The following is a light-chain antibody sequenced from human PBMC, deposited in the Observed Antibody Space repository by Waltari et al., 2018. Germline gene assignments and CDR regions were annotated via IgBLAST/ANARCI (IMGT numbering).Light chain of an antibody. V-gene: IGLV3-1*01. CDR2: QDG. CDR1: KLGDKY. J-gene: IGLJ3*02. Sequence: SYDLTQTPSMSVSPGQTAIITCSGDKLGDKYDCWYQQKSGQSPALVIYQDGRRPSGIPERFSGSNSGNTATLTISGTLIMDEAVYYCQAWDSGTAVFGGGTRLTVL. CDR3: QAWDSGTAV.